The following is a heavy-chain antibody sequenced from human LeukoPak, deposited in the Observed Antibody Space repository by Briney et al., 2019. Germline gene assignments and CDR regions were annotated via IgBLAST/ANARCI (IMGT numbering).Heavy chain of an antibody. V-gene: IGHV3-74*01. CDR2: INSDGSST. CDR3: AREWGGSGSYYDY. Sequence: GGSLRLSCAASGFTFSSYWMHWVRQAPGKRLVWVSRINSDGSSTSYADSVKGRFTISRDNAKNTLYLQMNSLRAEDTAVYYCAREWGGSGSYYDYWGQGTLVTVSS. J-gene: IGHJ4*02. D-gene: IGHD1-26*01. CDR1: GFTFSSYW.